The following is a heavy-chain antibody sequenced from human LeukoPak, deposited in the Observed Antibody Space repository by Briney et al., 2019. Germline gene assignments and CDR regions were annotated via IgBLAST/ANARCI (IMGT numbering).Heavy chain of an antibody. V-gene: IGHV3-9*01. D-gene: IGHD6-19*01. Sequence: PGRSLRLSCAASGFTFDDYAMHWVRHAPGKGLEWVSGISWNSGSIGYADSVKGRFTISRDNAKNSLYPQMNSLRAEDTALYYCAKDIGEQWLANDAFDIWGQGTMVTVSS. CDR2: ISWNSGSI. J-gene: IGHJ3*02. CDR3: AKDIGEQWLANDAFDI. CDR1: GFTFDDYA.